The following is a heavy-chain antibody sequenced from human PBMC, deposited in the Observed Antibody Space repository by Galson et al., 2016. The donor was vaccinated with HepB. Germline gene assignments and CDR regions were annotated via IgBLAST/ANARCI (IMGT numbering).Heavy chain of an antibody. J-gene: IGHJ4*02. V-gene: IGHV3-48*01. CDR2: ISTSSSTI. D-gene: IGHD3-10*01. Sequence: SLRLSCAASGFIFSSYAMTWVRQAPGKGLEWISYISTSSSTIYYADSVKGRFTISRDDATNSLYLQMNSLRAEDTAVYYCASSVRGSGSPPGGYWGQGILVTVSS. CDR3: ASSVRGSGSPPGGY. CDR1: GFIFSSYA.